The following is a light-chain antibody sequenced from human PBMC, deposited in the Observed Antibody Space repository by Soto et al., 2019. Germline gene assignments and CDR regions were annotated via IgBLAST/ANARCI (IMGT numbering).Light chain of an antibody. Sequence: DIQMTQSPSSLSAYVGDRVTITCRASQGISNYFAWYQQKPGKVPKLLIYGVSTLQSGVPSRFSGSRSGTDFTLSISSLQPEDVATYYCQQYNRAHTWTFGQGTKVEIK. CDR1: QGISNY. CDR2: GVS. V-gene: IGKV1-27*01. J-gene: IGKJ1*01. CDR3: QQYNRAHTWT.